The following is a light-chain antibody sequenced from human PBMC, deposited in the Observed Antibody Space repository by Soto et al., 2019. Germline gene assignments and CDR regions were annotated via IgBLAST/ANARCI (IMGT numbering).Light chain of an antibody. CDR2: GAS. V-gene: IGKV3-15*01. CDR1: QSVSSSY. J-gene: IGKJ1*01. CDR3: QQYSIWRT. Sequence: EIVLTQSPGTLSLSRGERATLSCRASQSVSSSYLAWYQQKPGQAPRLLIYGASTRATGIPARFSGSGSGTEFTLTISSLLSEDFAVYYCQQYSIWRTFGQGTKVDIK.